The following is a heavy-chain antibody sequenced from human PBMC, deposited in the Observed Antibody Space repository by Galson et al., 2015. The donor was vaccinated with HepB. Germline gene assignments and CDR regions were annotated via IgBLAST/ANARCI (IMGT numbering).Heavy chain of an antibody. CDR1: GGSISSSYYY. CDR2: VYYSGST. V-gene: IGHV4-39*01. Sequence: LSLTCTASGGSISSSYYYWGWIRQPPGKGLEWMGSVYYSGSTDYNPSLTSRVNLSVDTSKNQFSLRMSSVTAADTAVYYCAKQWGGYCSGGNCYPITYWGQGTLVTVTS. J-gene: IGHJ4*02. CDR3: AKQWGGYCSGGNCYPITY. D-gene: IGHD2-15*01.